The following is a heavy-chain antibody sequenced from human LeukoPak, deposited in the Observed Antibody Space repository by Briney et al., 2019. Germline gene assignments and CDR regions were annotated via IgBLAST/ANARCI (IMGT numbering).Heavy chain of an antibody. V-gene: IGHV3-20*04. CDR2: INWNGGST. D-gene: IGHD4-17*01. Sequence: PGGSLRLSCAASGFTFDDSVMSWVRQVPGKGLEWVSGINWNGGSTGYVDSVKGRFTISRDNAKNSLYLQMNSLRAEDTAVYYCAKERRPWTTAEGFDYWGQGTLVAVSS. CDR1: GFTFDDSV. J-gene: IGHJ4*02. CDR3: AKERRPWTTAEGFDY.